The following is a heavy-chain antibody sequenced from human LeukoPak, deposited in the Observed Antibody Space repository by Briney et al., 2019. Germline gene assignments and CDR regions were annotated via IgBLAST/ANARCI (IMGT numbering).Heavy chain of an antibody. Sequence: ASVKVSCKASGYTFTSSALNWVRQAPGQGLEWMGWINTNTGNPTYAQGFAGRFVFSLDTSVSTAYLQISSLKAEDTAVYYCATDLKKGDSGCFDYWGQGTLVTVSS. CDR3: ATDLKKGDSGCFDY. CDR1: GYTFTSSA. V-gene: IGHV7-4-1*02. D-gene: IGHD6-19*01. J-gene: IGHJ4*02. CDR2: INTNTGNP.